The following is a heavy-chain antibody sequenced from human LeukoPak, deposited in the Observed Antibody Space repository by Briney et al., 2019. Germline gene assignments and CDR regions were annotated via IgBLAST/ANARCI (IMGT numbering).Heavy chain of an antibody. CDR3: ARGGGYSYGSFDY. D-gene: IGHD5-18*01. J-gene: IGHJ4*02. CDR2: INRDGSST. Sequence: GGSLRLSCAASGIIFSNYWMHWVRQAPGKGLVWVSRINRDGSSTSYADSVKGRFSISRDNAKNTLYLQMNSLRAEDTAVYYCARGGGYSYGSFDYWGQGTLVTVSS. V-gene: IGHV3-74*01. CDR1: GIIFSNYW.